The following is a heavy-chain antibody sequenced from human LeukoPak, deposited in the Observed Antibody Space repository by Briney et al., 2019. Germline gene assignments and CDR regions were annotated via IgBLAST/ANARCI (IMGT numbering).Heavy chain of an antibody. V-gene: IGHV1-46*01. Sequence: ASVKVSCKASGYTFTSYYMHWVRQAPAQGFEWMGIIDHSRGFTTYTQKFQGRVTMTSDTSTSTIYMELSSMRSEDTATYYCAREGGYCSARSCYRGGKSWFDPWGQGTLVTVSS. D-gene: IGHD2-15*01. CDR2: IDHSRGFT. CDR1: GYTFTSYY. J-gene: IGHJ5*02. CDR3: AREGGYCSARSCYRGGKSWFDP.